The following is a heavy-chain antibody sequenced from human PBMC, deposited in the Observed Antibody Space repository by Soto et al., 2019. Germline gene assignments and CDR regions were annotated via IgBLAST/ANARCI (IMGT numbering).Heavy chain of an antibody. CDR3: ARDGYNGLGY. CDR2: IIPILGIA. V-gene: IGHV1-69*08. D-gene: IGHD3-10*01. Sequence: QVQLVQSGAEVKKPGSSVKVSCKASGGTFSSYTISWVRQAPGQGLEWMGRIIPILGIANYAQKFQGRVTITADKSPSTADMELSSLRSEDTAVYYCARDGYNGLGYWGQGTLVTVSS. J-gene: IGHJ4*02. CDR1: GGTFSSYT.